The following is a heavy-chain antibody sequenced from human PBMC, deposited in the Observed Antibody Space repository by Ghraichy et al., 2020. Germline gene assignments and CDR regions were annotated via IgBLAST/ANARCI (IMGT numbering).Heavy chain of an antibody. D-gene: IGHD2-15*01. V-gene: IGHV4-59*01. J-gene: IGHJ4*02. CDR2: IYYSGST. CDR1: GGSISSYY. CDR3: AREGCSGGSCYYGYYFDY. Sequence: SETLSLTCTVSGGSISSYYWSWIRQPPGKGLEWIGYIYYSGSTNYNPSLKSRVTISVDTFKNQFSLKLSSVTAADTAVYYCAREGCSGGSCYYGYYFDYWGQGTLVTVSS.